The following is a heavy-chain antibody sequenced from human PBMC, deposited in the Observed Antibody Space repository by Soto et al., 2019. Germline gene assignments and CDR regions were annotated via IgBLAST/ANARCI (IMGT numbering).Heavy chain of an antibody. CDR3: ASSTSPINWFDP. V-gene: IGHV4-31*03. J-gene: IGHJ5*02. CDR1: GGSISSGGYY. D-gene: IGHD2-2*01. CDR2: IYYSGST. Sequence: PSETLSLTCTVSGGSISSGGYYWSWIRQHPGKGLEWIGYIYYSGSTYYNPSLKSRVTISVDTSKNQFSLKLSSVTAADTAVYYCASSTSPINWFDPWGQGTLVTVSS.